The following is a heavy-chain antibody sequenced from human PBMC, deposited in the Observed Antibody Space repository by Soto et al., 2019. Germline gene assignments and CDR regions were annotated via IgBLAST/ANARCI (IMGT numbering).Heavy chain of an antibody. D-gene: IGHD3-3*01. CDR2: IYYSGST. CDR1: GGSISSGDYY. J-gene: IGHJ6*03. CDR3: ARGRSWSGYYSYYYYMDV. Sequence: PSETLSLTCTVSGGSISSGDYYWSWIRQPPGKGLEWIGYIYYSGSTYYNPSLKSRVTISVDTSKNQFSLKLSSVTAADTAVYYCARGRSWSGYYSYYYYMDVWGKGTTVTV. V-gene: IGHV4-30-4*01.